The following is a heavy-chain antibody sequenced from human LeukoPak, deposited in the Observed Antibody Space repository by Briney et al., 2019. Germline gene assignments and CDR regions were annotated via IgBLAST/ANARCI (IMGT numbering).Heavy chain of an antibody. CDR3: ARGTFRVFPYYYDSSGYSAFDI. Sequence: SETLSLTCAVYGGSFSGYYWSWIRQPPGKGLEWIGEINHSGSTNYNPSLKSRVTISVDTSKNQFSLKLSSVTAADTAVYYCARGTFRVFPYYYDSSGYSAFDIWGQGTMVTVYS. J-gene: IGHJ3*02. V-gene: IGHV4-34*01. CDR1: GGSFSGYY. D-gene: IGHD3-22*01. CDR2: INHSGST.